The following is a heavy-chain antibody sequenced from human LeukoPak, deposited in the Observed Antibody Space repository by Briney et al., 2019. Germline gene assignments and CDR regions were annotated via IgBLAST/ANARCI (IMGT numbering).Heavy chain of an antibody. CDR1: GYTLTSYG. Sequence: ASVKVSCKASGYTLTSYGISWVRQAPGQGLEWMGWISAYNGNTNYAQKLQGRVTMTTDTSTSTAYMELRSLRSDDTAVYYCARVQPGHGSGSTSPWGQGTLVTVSS. D-gene: IGHD3-10*01. CDR3: ARVQPGHGSGSTSP. J-gene: IGHJ5*02. V-gene: IGHV1-18*01. CDR2: ISAYNGNT.